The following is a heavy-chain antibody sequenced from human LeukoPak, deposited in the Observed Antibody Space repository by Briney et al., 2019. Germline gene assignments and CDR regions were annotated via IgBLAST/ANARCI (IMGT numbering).Heavy chain of an antibody. D-gene: IGHD1-7*01. CDR2: INPSGGST. Sequence: ASVKVSCKASGYTFTSYYMHWVRQAPGQGLEWMGIINPSGGSTSYAQKFQGGVTMTRDTSTSTVYMELSSLRSEDTAVYYCARATVWVAGTTSAEYFQHWGQGTLVTVSS. CDR1: GYTFTSYY. J-gene: IGHJ1*01. CDR3: ARATVWVAGTTSAEYFQH. V-gene: IGHV1-46*01.